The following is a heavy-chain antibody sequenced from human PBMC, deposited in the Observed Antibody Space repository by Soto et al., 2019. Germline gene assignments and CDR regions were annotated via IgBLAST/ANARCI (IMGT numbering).Heavy chain of an antibody. V-gene: IGHV4-39*01. CDR2: ICYSGST. Sequence: SETLSLTCSVSGGSISSSSYCWGWIRQPPGKGLEWIGSICYSGSTDYNPSLKSRATISVDTSKNQFSLRLSSVTAADTAAYYCARQPYYAGSRRSFNFWGQGLLVTVSS. J-gene: IGHJ4*02. CDR3: ARQPYYAGSRRSFNF. CDR1: GGSISSSSYC. D-gene: IGHD1-26*01.